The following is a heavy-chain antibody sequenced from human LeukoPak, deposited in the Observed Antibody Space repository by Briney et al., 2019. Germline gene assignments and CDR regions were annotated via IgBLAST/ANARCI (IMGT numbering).Heavy chain of an antibody. Sequence: GGSLRLSCAASGFTFSSYSMNWVRQAPGKGLEWVSVIYSGGSTYYADSVKGRFTISRDNSKNTLYLQMNSLRAEDTAVYYCARDLEYYFDYWGQGTLVTVSS. V-gene: IGHV3-53*01. J-gene: IGHJ4*02. CDR1: GFTFSSYS. CDR3: ARDLEYYFDY. CDR2: IYSGGST. D-gene: IGHD3-3*01.